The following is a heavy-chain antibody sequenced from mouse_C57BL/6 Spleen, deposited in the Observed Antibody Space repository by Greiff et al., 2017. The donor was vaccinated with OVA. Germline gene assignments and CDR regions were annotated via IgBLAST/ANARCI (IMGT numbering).Heavy chain of an antibody. J-gene: IGHJ2*01. V-gene: IGHV1-52*01. Sequence: VQLQQSGAELVRPGSSVKLSCKASGYTFTSYWMHWVKQRPIQGLEWIGNIDPSDSETHYNQKFKDKATLTVDKSSSTAYMQLSSLTSEDSAVYYCARAGYSPFDDWGQGTTLTVSS. D-gene: IGHD2-3*01. CDR2: IDPSDSET. CDR1: GYTFTSYW. CDR3: ARAGYSPFDD.